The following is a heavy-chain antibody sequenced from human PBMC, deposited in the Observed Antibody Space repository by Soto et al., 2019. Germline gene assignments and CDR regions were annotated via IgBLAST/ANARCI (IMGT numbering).Heavy chain of an antibody. CDR1: GFTFSSYS. D-gene: IGHD6-13*01. Sequence: GGSLRLSCAASGFTFSSYSMNWVRQAPGKGLEWVSSISSSSSYIYYADSVKGRFTISRDNAKNSLYLQMNSLRAEDTAVYYCARDRDSSSWLYYYGMDVWGQGTTVTVSS. V-gene: IGHV3-21*01. CDR3: ARDRDSSSWLYYYGMDV. CDR2: ISSSSSYI. J-gene: IGHJ6*02.